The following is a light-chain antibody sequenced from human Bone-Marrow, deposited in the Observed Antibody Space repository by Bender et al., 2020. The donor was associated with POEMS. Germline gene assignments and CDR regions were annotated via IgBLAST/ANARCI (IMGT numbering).Light chain of an antibody. CDR2: KDT. Sequence: SYELTQPPSVSVSLGQTARITCSGDALPKHYTYWYQEKPGQAPVVVIYKDTQRPSGIPERFSGSSSGTTVTLTISAVQAEDEADYFCQSADTTGTYPVFGGGTKLTVL. CDR1: ALPKHY. V-gene: IGLV3-25*03. J-gene: IGLJ3*02. CDR3: QSADTTGTYPV.